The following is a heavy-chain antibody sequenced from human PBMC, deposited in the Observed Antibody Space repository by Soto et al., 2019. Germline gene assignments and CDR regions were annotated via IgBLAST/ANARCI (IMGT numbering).Heavy chain of an antibody. J-gene: IGHJ4*02. CDR2: IGSRGDST. D-gene: IGHD6-19*01. CDR1: GFTFSSFA. V-gene: IGHV3-23*01. CDR3: AKDLIYGYNSGRPFDS. Sequence: SLRLSCAASGFTFSSFAMSWVRQAPGKGLEWVSAIGSRGDSTYYADSVKGRFTISRDNSKNTLYLQMNSLRAEDTAVYYCAKDLIYGYNSGRPFDSWGQGTLVTVPQ.